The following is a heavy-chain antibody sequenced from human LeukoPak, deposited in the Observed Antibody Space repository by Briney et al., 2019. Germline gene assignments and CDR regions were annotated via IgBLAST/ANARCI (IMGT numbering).Heavy chain of an antibody. Sequence: GGSLRLSCAASGFTFSSYLMTWVRQAPGKGLEWGAVIWYDGSNKYYADSVKGRFTISRDNSKNTLYLQVDSLRAEDTAVYYCARDYGDYGNLGYFDYWGQGTLVTVSS. J-gene: IGHJ4*02. V-gene: IGHV3-33*08. CDR1: GFTFSSYL. CDR2: IWYDGSNK. D-gene: IGHD4-17*01. CDR3: ARDYGDYGNLGYFDY.